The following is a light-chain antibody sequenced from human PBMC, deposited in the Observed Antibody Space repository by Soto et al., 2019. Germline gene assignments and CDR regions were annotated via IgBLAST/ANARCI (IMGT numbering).Light chain of an antibody. Sequence: EIVMTQSPDTLSVSPGERATLSCRASQSVSSNLAWYQQKPGQVPRLLIYGASTRATGIPARFSGSGSGTELTLTISSLQSEDFAVYYCQHYNNLWAFGQGTRVEI. J-gene: IGKJ1*01. CDR3: QHYNNLWA. V-gene: IGKV3-15*01. CDR2: GAS. CDR1: QSVSSN.